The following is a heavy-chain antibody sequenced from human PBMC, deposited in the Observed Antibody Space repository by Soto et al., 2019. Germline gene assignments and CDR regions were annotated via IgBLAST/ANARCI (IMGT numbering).Heavy chain of an antibody. J-gene: IGHJ6*02. D-gene: IGHD4-17*01. CDR1: GASVSSYY. Sequence: QVRLQESGPGLMKASETLSLTCTVSGASVSSYYWSWIRQSPGKRLEWIGYLAPSGSTKYNPSLKGRVTISVDTSNNPFSLKVTSVTAADTAVYYCARDGNYGDDVHDYYGMDVWGRGTTVTVSS. CDR2: LAPSGST. CDR3: ARDGNYGDDVHDYYGMDV. V-gene: IGHV4-59*02.